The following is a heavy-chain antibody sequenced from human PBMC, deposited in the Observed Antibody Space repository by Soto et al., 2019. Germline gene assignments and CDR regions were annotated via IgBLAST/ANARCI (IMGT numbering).Heavy chain of an antibody. D-gene: IGHD1-26*01. V-gene: IGHV4-31*03. CDR1: GGSISSGGYY. CDR2: IYYSGST. CDR3: ARGRALIVGATRGNWFDP. J-gene: IGHJ5*02. Sequence: PSETLSLTCTVSGGSISSGGYYWSWIRQHPGKGLEWIGYIYYSGSTYYNPSLKSRVTISVDTSKNQFSLKLSSVTAADTAVYYCARGRALIVGATRGNWFDPWGQGTLVTVSS.